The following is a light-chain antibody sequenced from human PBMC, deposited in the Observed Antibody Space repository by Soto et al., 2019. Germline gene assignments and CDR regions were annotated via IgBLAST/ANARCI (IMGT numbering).Light chain of an antibody. CDR2: DVS. CDR3: SSYTSTNSWV. J-gene: IGLJ3*02. Sequence: QSVLTQSASVSGSPGQSITISCTGTSSDVGGYNYVSWYQQHPGKDPKLIIYDVSNRPSGVSTRFSGSKSGNTASLTSSGLQAEDEADYSCSSYTSTNSWVFGGGTKVTV. V-gene: IGLV2-14*01. CDR1: SSDVGGYNY.